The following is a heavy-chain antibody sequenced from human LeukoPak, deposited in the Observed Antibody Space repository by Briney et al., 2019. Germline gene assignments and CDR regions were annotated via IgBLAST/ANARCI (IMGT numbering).Heavy chain of an antibody. CDR2: VYHSGST. CDR1: GDSISNSYW. J-gene: IGHJ4*02. D-gene: IGHD3-10*01. V-gene: IGHV4-4*02. Sequence: PSGTLYLTCAVSGDSISNSYWWTWVRQPPGKGLEWIGEVYHSGSTNYNPSLKSRVTISVDKPNNQFSLRLSSVTAADTAVYYCARDLPGSGVNCDQWGQGTLVTVSS. CDR3: ARDLPGSGVNCDQ.